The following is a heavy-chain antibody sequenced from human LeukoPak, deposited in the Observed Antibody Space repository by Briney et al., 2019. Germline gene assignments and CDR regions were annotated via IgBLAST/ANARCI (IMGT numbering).Heavy chain of an antibody. J-gene: IGHJ4*02. CDR3: AKQLQIGVNYFDY. Sequence: GGSLRLSRAASRFTFGSYALNCVRQAPGKGLEWVSAINGGGGSTYYADSVKGRFTTSRDNYKNTLYLEMNSLGAEDTAVYYCAKQLQIGVNYFDYWGQGTPVTVSP. CDR1: RFTFGSYA. V-gene: IGHV3-23*01. D-gene: IGHD3-22*01. CDR2: INGGGGST.